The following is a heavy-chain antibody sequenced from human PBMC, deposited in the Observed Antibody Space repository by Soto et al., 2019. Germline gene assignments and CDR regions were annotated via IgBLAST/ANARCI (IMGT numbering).Heavy chain of an antibody. J-gene: IGHJ4*02. CDR2: TYYRSKWYN. CDR3: ARGVRFLEWLSKYYFDY. CDR1: GDSVSSNSAA. V-gene: IGHV6-1*01. D-gene: IGHD3-3*01. Sequence: SQTLSLTCAISGDSVSSNSAAWNWIRQSPSRGLEWLGRTYYRSKWYNDYAVSVKSRITINPDTSKNQFCLQLNSATPEDTAVYYCARGVRFLEWLSKYYFDYWGQGTLVTVSS.